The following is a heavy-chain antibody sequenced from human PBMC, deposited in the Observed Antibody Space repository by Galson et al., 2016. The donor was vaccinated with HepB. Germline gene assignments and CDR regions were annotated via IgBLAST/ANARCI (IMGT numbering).Heavy chain of an antibody. CDR1: GGSISSYH. D-gene: IGHD6-25*01. CDR2: IYHSGNT. Sequence: SETLSLTCTVSGGSISSYHWSWIRQPPGKGLEWIGYIYHSGNTNYNPSLKSRVTISVDTSKNQFSLKLSSVAAADTAMYYCARSGLGIKGFHPWGQGTLVTVSS. CDR3: ARSGLGIKGFHP. V-gene: IGHV4-59*01. J-gene: IGHJ5*02.